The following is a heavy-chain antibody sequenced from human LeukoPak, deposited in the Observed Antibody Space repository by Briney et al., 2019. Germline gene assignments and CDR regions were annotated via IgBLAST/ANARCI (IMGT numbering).Heavy chain of an antibody. CDR2: INSDGSRT. CDR3: ARPAYTAAYDL. CDR1: KFSFSSYW. Sequence: GGSLRLSCAASKFSFSSYWMHWVRQAPGKGLVWVSRINSDGSRTNYADSVKGRFTISRDNAKNSLYLQMNSLRAEDTALYYCARPAYTAAYDLWGQGTMVTVSS. J-gene: IGHJ3*01. D-gene: IGHD3-16*01. V-gene: IGHV3-74*01.